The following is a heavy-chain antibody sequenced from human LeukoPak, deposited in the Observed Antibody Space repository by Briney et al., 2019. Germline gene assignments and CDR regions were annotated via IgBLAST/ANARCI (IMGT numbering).Heavy chain of an antibody. Sequence: GGSLRLSCAAPGFTFDDYAMHWVRQAPGKGLEWVSLISGDGGSTYYADSVKGRFTISRDNSKNSLYLQMNSLRTEDTALYYCAKDSVLRFLEWFPGYYFDYWGQGTLVTVSS. CDR3: AKDSVLRFLEWFPGYYFDY. CDR2: ISGDGGST. V-gene: IGHV3-43*02. J-gene: IGHJ4*02. CDR1: GFTFDDYA. D-gene: IGHD3-3*01.